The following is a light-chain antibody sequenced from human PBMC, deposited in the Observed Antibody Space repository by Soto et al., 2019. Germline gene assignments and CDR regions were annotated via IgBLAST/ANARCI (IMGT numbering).Light chain of an antibody. CDR3: QQRSNWPRFT. J-gene: IGKJ2*01. CDR2: DAS. V-gene: IGKV3-11*01. Sequence: EIVLTQSPATLSLSPGERATLSCRASQSVSNYLAWYQQKPGQAPRHLIYDASNRATGIPARFSGSGSGTDFTLTISSLEPEDFAVYYCQQRSNWPRFTFGQGTKVEIK. CDR1: QSVSNY.